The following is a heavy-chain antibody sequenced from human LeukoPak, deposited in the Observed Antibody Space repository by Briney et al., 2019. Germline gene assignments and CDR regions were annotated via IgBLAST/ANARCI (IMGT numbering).Heavy chain of an antibody. CDR3: AKYYYDSSGHENYFDY. CDR1: GFTFRNYV. V-gene: IGHV3-NL1*01. CDR2: IYSGGST. Sequence: PGGSLRLSCATSGFTFRNYVMHWVRQAPGKGLEWVSVIYSGGSTYYADSVKGRFTISRDNSKNTLYLQMNSLRAEDTAVYYCAKYYYDSSGHENYFDYWGQGTLVTVSS. D-gene: IGHD3-22*01. J-gene: IGHJ4*02.